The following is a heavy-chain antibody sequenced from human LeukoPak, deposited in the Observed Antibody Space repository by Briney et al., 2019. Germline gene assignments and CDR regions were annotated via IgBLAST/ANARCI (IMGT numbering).Heavy chain of an antibody. Sequence: ASVKVSCTASGYTFTGYYMHWVRQAPGQGLEWMGRINPNSGGTNHAQKFQGRVTMTRDTSISTAYMELSRLRSDDTAVYYCARAFGTYSDTFDIWGQGTMVTVSS. D-gene: IGHD1-26*01. J-gene: IGHJ3*02. V-gene: IGHV1-2*06. CDR2: INPNSGGT. CDR3: ARAFGTYSDTFDI. CDR1: GYTFTGYY.